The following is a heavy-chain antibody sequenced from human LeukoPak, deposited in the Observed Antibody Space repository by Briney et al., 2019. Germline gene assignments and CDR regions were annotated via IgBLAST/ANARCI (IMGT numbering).Heavy chain of an antibody. CDR2: MNPNSGNT. CDR3: ARGTRDYGDYVEWFDP. Sequence: GASVKVSCKASGYTFASFGITWVRQAPGQGLEWMGWMNPNSGNTGYAQKFQGRVTMTRNTSISTAYMELSSLRSEDTAVYYCARGTRDYGDYVEWFDPWGQGTLVTVSS. J-gene: IGHJ5*02. D-gene: IGHD4-17*01. V-gene: IGHV1-8*02. CDR1: GYTFASFG.